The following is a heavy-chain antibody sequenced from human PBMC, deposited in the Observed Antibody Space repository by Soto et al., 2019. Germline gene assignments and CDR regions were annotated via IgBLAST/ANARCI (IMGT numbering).Heavy chain of an antibody. CDR3: AKRVEYSSSTHYFDY. Sequence: EVQLLESGGGLVQPGGSLRLACAASGFTFSRYAMSWVRQAPGKGLEWVSAISDSGGSTYYADSVKGRFTISRDNSKNTLDLQMNSLRAEDTAVYYCAKRVEYSSSTHYFDYWGQGTLVTVSS. CDR1: GFTFSRYA. V-gene: IGHV3-23*01. J-gene: IGHJ4*02. CDR2: ISDSGGST. D-gene: IGHD6-6*01.